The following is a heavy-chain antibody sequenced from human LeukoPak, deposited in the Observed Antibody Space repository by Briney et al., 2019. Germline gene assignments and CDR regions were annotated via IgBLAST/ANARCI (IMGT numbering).Heavy chain of an antibody. CDR1: GYTFTSYG. CDR2: ISAYNGNT. V-gene: IGHV1-18*01. J-gene: IGHJ4*02. CDR3: ARVRVWGSYRPRYFDY. Sequence: GASVKVSCKASGYTFTSYGISWVRQAPGHGLEWMGWISAYNGNTNYAQKLQGRVTMTTDTSTSTAYMELRSLRSDDTAVYYCARVRVWGSYRPRYFDYWGQGTLVTVSS. D-gene: IGHD3-16*02.